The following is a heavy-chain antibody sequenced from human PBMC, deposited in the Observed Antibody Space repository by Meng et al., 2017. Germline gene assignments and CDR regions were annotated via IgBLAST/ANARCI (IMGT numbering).Heavy chain of an antibody. D-gene: IGHD5-12*01. J-gene: IGHJ6*02. CDR1: GLSLATSGVG. Sequence: QITLKESRPNLVKPTQTLTLTCSFSGLSLATSGVGVAWIRQPPGKALEWLALVFWDNDKRYRPSLKNRLTITKDTSKNQVVLTMTDLDPVDTATYYCAHRRGVDVAPWFYPMDVWGQGTMVTVSS. V-gene: IGHV2-5*02. CDR3: AHRRGVDVAPWFYPMDV. CDR2: VFWDNDK.